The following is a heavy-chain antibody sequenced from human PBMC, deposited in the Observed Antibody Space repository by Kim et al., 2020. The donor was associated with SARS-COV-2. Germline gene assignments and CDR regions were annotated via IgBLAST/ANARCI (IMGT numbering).Heavy chain of an antibody. CDR1: GGSISSSSYY. CDR2: IYYSGST. CDR3: ASEDQGVDY. V-gene: IGHV4-39*07. J-gene: IGHJ4*02. Sequence: SETLSLTCTVSGGSISSSSYYWGWIRQPPGKGLEWIGSIYYSGSTYYNPSLKSRVTISVDTSKNQFSLKLSSVTAADTAVYYCASEDQGVDYWGQGTLVTVSS.